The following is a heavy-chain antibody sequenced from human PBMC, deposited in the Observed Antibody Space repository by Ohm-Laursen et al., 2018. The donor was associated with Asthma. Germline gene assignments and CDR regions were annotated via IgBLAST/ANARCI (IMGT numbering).Heavy chain of an antibody. J-gene: IGHJ4*02. CDR1: GFYFSSYS. CDR2: ITSGRDII. D-gene: IGHD6-13*01. CDR3: AGRQGIAAAGTINY. Sequence: SLRLSCAASGFYFSSYSMHWVRQAPGERPEWLAFITSGRDIIHYADSVEGRFTISRDNAKKLLYLQMNSLRAEDTAVYYCAGRQGIAAAGTINYWGQGTLVTVSS. V-gene: IGHV3-48*01.